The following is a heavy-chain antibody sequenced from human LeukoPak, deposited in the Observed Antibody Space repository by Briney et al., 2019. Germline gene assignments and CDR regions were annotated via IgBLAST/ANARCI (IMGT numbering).Heavy chain of an antibody. CDR3: ARVSSSSPGAFSC. D-gene: IGHD6-6*01. Sequence: GGSLRLSCAASGFTFSSYGMHWVRQAPGKGLEWVALIWYDGSNKYYTDSVKGRLTISRDNSKNTLYLQMNSLRAEDTAIYYCARVSSSSPGAFSCWGQGTLVTVSS. J-gene: IGHJ4*02. CDR2: IWYDGSNK. V-gene: IGHV3-33*01. CDR1: GFTFSSYG.